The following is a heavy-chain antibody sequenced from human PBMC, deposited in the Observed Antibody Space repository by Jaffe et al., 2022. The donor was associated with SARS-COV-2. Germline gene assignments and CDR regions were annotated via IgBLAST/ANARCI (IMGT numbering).Heavy chain of an antibody. V-gene: IGHV3-33*01. D-gene: IGHD2-2*01. Sequence: QVQLVESGGGVVQPGRSLRLSCAASGFTFSSYGMHWVRQAPGKGLEWVAVIWYDGSNKYYADSVKGRFTISRDNSKNTLYLQMNSLRAEDTAVYYCARELIVVVPAAALNYYYYGMDVWGQGTTVTVSS. CDR2: IWYDGSNK. CDR1: GFTFSSYG. J-gene: IGHJ6*02. CDR3: ARELIVVVPAAALNYYYYGMDV.